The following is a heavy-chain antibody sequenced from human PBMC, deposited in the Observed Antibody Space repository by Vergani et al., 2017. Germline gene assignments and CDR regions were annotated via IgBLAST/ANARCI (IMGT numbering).Heavy chain of an antibody. J-gene: IGHJ5*02. CDR1: GFEFSNFA. V-gene: IGHV3-33*01. Sequence: QVQLVESGGGAFQPGKSLRLSCAASGFEFSNFAIHWVPQAPGKGLEWVAVIWSDGNKKYFADPVRGRFTLSRDNSNNVVHLQMNSLRVEDTAVYYCARDRGGAGSTTWFDPWGKGTLVTVSS. CDR3: ARDRGGAGSTTWFDP. D-gene: IGHD1-26*01. CDR2: IWSDGNKK.